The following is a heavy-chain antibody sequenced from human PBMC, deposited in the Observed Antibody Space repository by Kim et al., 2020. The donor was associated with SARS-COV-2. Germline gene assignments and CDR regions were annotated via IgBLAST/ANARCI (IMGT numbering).Heavy chain of an antibody. CDR2: ISGHGGTT. CDR3: AKPFYSGTYSAPVQH. J-gene: IGHJ1*01. V-gene: IGHV3-23*01. D-gene: IGHD1-26*01. CDR1: GFTFSNYA. Sequence: GGSLRLSCAASGFTFSNYAMNWVRQAPGKGLEWVSVISGHGGTTYYADSVKGRFTIARDNSESTVDLQMNSLRVEDTAIYYCAKPFYSGTYSAPVQHWGQSTLVAVSS.